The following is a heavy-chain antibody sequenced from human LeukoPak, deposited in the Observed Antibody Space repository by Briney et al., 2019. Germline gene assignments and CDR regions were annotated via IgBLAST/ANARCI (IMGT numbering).Heavy chain of an antibody. CDR2: IYYSGST. V-gene: IGHV4-61*01. Sequence: LSETLSLTCTVSGGSVSSGSYYWSWIRQPPGKGLEWIGYIYYSGSTNYNPSLKSRVTISVDTSKNQFSLKLSSVTAADTAVYYCARVDYSRSWPPDYWGQGTLVTVSS. CDR1: GGSVSSGSYY. J-gene: IGHJ4*02. D-gene: IGHD6-13*01. CDR3: ARVDYSRSWPPDY.